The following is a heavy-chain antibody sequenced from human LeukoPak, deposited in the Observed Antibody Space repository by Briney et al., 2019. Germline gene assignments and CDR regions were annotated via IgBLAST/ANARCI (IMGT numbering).Heavy chain of an antibody. CDR1: GFTFSNYA. CDR3: ATGIGYGDYGYFDY. J-gene: IGHJ4*02. Sequence: PGGSLRLSCAASGFTFSNYAMTWVRQAPGKRLEWVSGISGSGSSTYYADSVKGRFTISRDNSKNTLYLQMNSLRAEDTAVYYCATGIGYGDYGYFDYWGQGTLVTVSS. CDR2: ISGSGSST. V-gene: IGHV3-23*01. D-gene: IGHD4-17*01.